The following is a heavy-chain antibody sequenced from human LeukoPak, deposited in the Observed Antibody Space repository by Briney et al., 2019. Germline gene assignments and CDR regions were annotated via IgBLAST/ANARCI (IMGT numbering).Heavy chain of an antibody. CDR1: GFTFSSYW. D-gene: IGHD1-1*01. V-gene: IGHV3-21*05. CDR3: TRVGSSGSVDY. CDR2: ISSRTSDT. J-gene: IGHJ4*02. Sequence: PGGSLRLSCAASGFTFSSYWMHWVRQAPGKGLEWVSYISSRTSDTNYVDSVKGRFTISRDDAKNSLYLQMNSLRAEDTAVYYCTRVGSSGSVDYWGQGTLVTVSS.